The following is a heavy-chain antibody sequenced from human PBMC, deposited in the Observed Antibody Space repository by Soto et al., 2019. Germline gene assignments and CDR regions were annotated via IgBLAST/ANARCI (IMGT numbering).Heavy chain of an antibody. J-gene: IGHJ6*02. CDR3: ARHRRGYSSYCYYGMDV. D-gene: IGHD5-18*01. CDR2: IFYSGNS. V-gene: IGHV4-39*01. Sequence: PSETLSLTCSVSGGSIRSSDYSWGWIRQSPEKDLEWIANIFYSGNSYYNPSLKSRVTISVDTSKNQFSLKLRSVTAADTALYYCARHRRGYSSYCYYGMDVWGRGTTVTVSS. CDR1: GGSIRSSDYS.